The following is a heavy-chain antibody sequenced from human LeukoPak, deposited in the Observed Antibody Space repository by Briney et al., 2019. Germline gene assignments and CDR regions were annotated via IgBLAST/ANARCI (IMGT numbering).Heavy chain of an antibody. CDR2: INSDGSST. CDR3: ARDVGGSWYGLLDY. Sequence: PGGSLRLSCAASGFNFSSYWMHWVRQAPGKGLVWVSRINSDGSSTSYADSVKGRFTISRDNAKNTLYLQMNSLRAEDTAVYYCARDVGGSWYGLLDYWGQGTLVTVSS. J-gene: IGHJ4*02. V-gene: IGHV3-74*01. CDR1: GFNFSSYW. D-gene: IGHD6-13*01.